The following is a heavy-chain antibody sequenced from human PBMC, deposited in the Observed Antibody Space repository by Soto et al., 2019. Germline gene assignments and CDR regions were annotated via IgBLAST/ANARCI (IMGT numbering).Heavy chain of an antibody. CDR2: IKSKTDGGTT. V-gene: IGHV3-15*01. Sequence: GSLRLSCAASVFTFSNAWMSWVRQAPGKGLEWVGRIKSKTDGGTTDYAAPVKGRFTISRDDSKNTLYLQMNSLKTEDTAVYYCTTGYQLADFDYWGQGTLVTVSS. D-gene: IGHD2-2*01. J-gene: IGHJ4*02. CDR3: TTGYQLADFDY. CDR1: VFTFSNAW.